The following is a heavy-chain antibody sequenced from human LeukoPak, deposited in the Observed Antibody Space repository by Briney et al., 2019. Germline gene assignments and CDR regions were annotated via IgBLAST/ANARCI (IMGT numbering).Heavy chain of an antibody. D-gene: IGHD5-12*01. CDR3: ARWRFSLGFDP. V-gene: IGHV3-66*01. Sequence: PGGFLRLSCAASGFTVSSNYMSWVRQAPGKGLEWVSVIYSGGSTYYADSVEGRFTISRDNSKNTLYLQMNSLRAEDTAVYYCARWRFSLGFDPWGQGTLVTVSS. CDR2: IYSGGST. J-gene: IGHJ5*02. CDR1: GFTVSSNY.